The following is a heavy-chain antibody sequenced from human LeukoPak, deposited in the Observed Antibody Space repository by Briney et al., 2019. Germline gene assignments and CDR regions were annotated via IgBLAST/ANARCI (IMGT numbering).Heavy chain of an antibody. V-gene: IGHV4-59*01. CDR2: IYYSGST. Sequence: SETLSLTCTVSGGSISSYYWSWIRQPPGKGLEWIGYIYYSGSTNYNPSLKSRVTISVDTSKNQFSLKLSSVTAADTAVYYCARVHYDILTGYDYYYYYMDVWGKGTTVTISS. CDR3: ARVHYDILTGYDYYYYYMDV. CDR1: GGSISSYY. J-gene: IGHJ6*03. D-gene: IGHD3-9*01.